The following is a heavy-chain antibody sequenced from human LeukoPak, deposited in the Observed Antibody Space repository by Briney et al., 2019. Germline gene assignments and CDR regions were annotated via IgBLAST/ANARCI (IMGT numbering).Heavy chain of an antibody. CDR3: ARLYGDYLPDNWFDP. D-gene: IGHD4-17*01. J-gene: IGHJ5*02. V-gene: IGHV4-39*01. CDR1: GGSISSSSYY. CDR2: IYYSGST. Sequence: SETLSLTCTVSGGSISSSSYYWGWIRHPPGKGLEWIGSIYYSGSTYYNPSLKSRVTISVDTSKNQFSLKLSSVTAADTAVYYCARLYGDYLPDNWFDPWGQGTLVTVSS.